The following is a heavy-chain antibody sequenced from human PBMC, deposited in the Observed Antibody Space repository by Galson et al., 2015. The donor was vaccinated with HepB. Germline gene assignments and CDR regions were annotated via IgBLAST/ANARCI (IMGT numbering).Heavy chain of an antibody. CDR1: GFTFSGSA. D-gene: IGHD2-2*01. V-gene: IGHV3-73*01. Sequence: SLRLSCAASGFTFSGSAIHWVPQTSGKGLVWVGLIRCRVNSHATAYAASLKVRFTIPRDDSKNTAYLHMNNLKTEDSAVYYCTRLGDLSGYSSSWGQGTLVTVSS. CDR3: TRLGDLSGYSSS. J-gene: IGHJ4*02. CDR2: IRCRVNSHAT.